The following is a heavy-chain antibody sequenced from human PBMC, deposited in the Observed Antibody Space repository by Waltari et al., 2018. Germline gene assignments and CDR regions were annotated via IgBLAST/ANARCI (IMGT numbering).Heavy chain of an antibody. D-gene: IGHD1-26*01. Sequence: QVQLQESGPGLVKPSQTLSLTCTVSGGSISSGSYYWSWIRQPAGKGLEWIGRIYTSGSTNDSPSRKSRVTISVDTSKNQFSLKLSSVTAADTAVYYCARRGGGATKNPRLRYFDYWGQGTLVTVSS. CDR3: ARRGGGATKNPRLRYFDY. V-gene: IGHV4-61*02. CDR1: GGSISSGSYY. CDR2: IYTSGST. J-gene: IGHJ4*02.